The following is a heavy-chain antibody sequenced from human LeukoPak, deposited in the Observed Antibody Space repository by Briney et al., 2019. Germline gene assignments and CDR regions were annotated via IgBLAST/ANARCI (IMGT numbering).Heavy chain of an antibody. CDR1: GFTVSSNY. Sequence: PGGSLRLSCAASGFTVSSNYMSWVRQAPGKGLEWVSVIYSGGSTYYADSVKGRFTISRDNSKNTLYLQMNSLRAEDTAVYYCASTALASWHLDYWGQGTLVTVSS. CDR2: IYSGGST. V-gene: IGHV3-53*01. CDR3: ASTALASWHLDY. D-gene: IGHD2-15*01. J-gene: IGHJ4*02.